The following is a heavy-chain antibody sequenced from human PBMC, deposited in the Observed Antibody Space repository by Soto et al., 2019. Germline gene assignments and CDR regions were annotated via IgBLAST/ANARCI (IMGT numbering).Heavy chain of an antibody. Sequence: SETLSLTCTVSGGSLTNYYWSWFRLPPGKGLEWIAYIYYGGATYYGGATNYNPSLKSRVTISVDTPKNQLSLELTSMTAADTAVYYCERTLPTGCSDSWGQGTLVTVYS. J-gene: IGHJ4*02. CDR2: IYYGGATYYGGAT. CDR3: ERTLPTGCSDS. CDR1: GGSLTNYY. V-gene: IGHV4-59*01. D-gene: IGHD7-27*01.